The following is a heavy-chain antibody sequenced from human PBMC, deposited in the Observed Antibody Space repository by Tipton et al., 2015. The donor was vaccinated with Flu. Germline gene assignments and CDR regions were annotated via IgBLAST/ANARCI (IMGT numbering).Heavy chain of an antibody. V-gene: IGHV4-34*01. CDR2: INHSGST. CDR1: GGSFSGYY. Sequence: TLSLTCAVYGGSFSGYYWSWIRQPPGKGLEWIGEINHSGSTNYNPSPKSRVTISVDTSKNQFSLKLSSVTAADTAVYYCARRLRRWLQLPYYFDYWGQGTLVTVSS. CDR3: ARRLRRWLQLPYYFDY. D-gene: IGHD5-24*01. J-gene: IGHJ4*02.